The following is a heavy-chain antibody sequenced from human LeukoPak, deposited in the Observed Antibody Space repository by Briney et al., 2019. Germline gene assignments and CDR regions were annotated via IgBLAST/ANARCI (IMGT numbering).Heavy chain of an antibody. D-gene: IGHD4-11*01. Sequence: GGSLRLSCAASGFTFSSYEMNWVRQAPGKGLEWVSYISSSGSTIYYADSVKGRFTISRDNAKNSLYLQMNSLRAEDTAVYYCARDLGSYSDYDYFDYWGQGTLVTVSS. CDR1: GFTFSSYE. CDR3: ARDLGSYSDYDYFDY. J-gene: IGHJ4*02. CDR2: ISSSGSTI. V-gene: IGHV3-48*03.